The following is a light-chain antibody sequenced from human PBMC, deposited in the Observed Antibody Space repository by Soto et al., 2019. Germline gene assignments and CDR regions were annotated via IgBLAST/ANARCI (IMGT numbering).Light chain of an antibody. CDR1: RTINTY. Sequence: DVRMTQSPSSLSASVGDTITITCRASRTINTYLNWFQQKPGEPPRLLIYVASTLHDGVQSRFSGSGSGADFTLTISGLQPEDFASYHCQQTYSDISFGGGTKV. CDR3: QQTYSDIS. J-gene: IGKJ4*01. CDR2: VAS. V-gene: IGKV1-39*01.